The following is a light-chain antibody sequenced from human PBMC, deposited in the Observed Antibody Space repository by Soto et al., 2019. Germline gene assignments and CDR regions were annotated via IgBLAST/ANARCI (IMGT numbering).Light chain of an antibody. CDR2: GAS. CDR1: ETVSSSY. CDR3: QQYGSSPRT. J-gene: IGKJ1*01. Sequence: EIVLTQSPGTLSLSPGERATLSCRASETVSSSYLAWYQQKPGQAPRLLIYGASNRATGIPDRFGGSGSGADFTLTISRLEPEDFAMYYCQQYGSSPRTFAQGTKVEI. V-gene: IGKV3-20*01.